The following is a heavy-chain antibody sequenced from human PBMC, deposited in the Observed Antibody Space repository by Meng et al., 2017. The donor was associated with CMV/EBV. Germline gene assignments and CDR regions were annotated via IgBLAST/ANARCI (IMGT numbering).Heavy chain of an antibody. V-gene: IGHV1-46*01. CDR2: INPSGRST. J-gene: IGHJ4*02. D-gene: IGHD4-17*01. CDR1: GYTFTSYY. Sequence: QVQRVQSGAHVNKPGAALKVSCNASGYTFTSYYMHWVRQAPGQGLEWMGIINPSGRSTSYAQKFQGRVTMTRDTSTSTVYMELSSLRSEDTAVYYCAEGDYGDAQVWGQGTLVTVSS. CDR3: AEGDYGDAQV.